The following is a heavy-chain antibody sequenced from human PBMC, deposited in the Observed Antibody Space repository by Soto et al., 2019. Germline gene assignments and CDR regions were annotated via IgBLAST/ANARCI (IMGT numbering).Heavy chain of an antibody. CDR2: IYYSGST. Sequence: SETLSLTCTVSGGSISSYYWSWIRQPPGKGLEWILYIYYSGSTNYNPSLKSLVTISVDTSKNQFSLKLSSVTAADTAVYYCARGGDYDSSGYYTDAFHXWGQGTTVT. CDR3: ARGGDYDSSGYYTDAFHX. J-gene: IGHJ3*02. CDR1: GGSISSYY. D-gene: IGHD3-22*01. V-gene: IGHV4-59*01.